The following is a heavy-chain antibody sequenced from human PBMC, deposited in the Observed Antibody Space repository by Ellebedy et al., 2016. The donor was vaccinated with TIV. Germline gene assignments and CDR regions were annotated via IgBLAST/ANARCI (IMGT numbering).Heavy chain of an antibody. J-gene: IGHJ4*02. CDR1: GFTFSSNG. CDR3: AKNGGNRENDW. CDR2: INGGNT. D-gene: IGHD4-23*01. Sequence: PGGSLTLSCAASGFTFSSNGMTWLRHAPGKGLEWVSGINGGNTYYADSVKGRFTITRDNSKNTLSLQMNSLRAEDTAIYYCAKNGGNRENDWWGQGTLVTVSS. V-gene: IGHV3-23*01.